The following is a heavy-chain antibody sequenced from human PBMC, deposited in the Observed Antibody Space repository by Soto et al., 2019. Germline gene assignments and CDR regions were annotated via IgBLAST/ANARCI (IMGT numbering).Heavy chain of an antibody. V-gene: IGHV4-4*07. CDR2: VSTNGAT. CDR1: DDFISSYY. Sequence: LSLTCTVSDDFISSYYWNWIRQPAGKGLEWIGRVSTNGATNYNPSLESRVTMSVDTSKNQFSLKLTSVTAADTAVYFCARADYEILTGSYAMDVWGQGTTVTAP. D-gene: IGHD3-9*01. J-gene: IGHJ6*02. CDR3: ARADYEILTGSYAMDV.